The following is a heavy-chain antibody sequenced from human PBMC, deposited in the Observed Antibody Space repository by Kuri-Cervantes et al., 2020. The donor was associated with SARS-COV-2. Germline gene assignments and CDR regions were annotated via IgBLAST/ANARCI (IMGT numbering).Heavy chain of an antibody. CDR2: ISGSGGST. J-gene: IGHJ6*02. Sequence: GGSLRLSCAASGFTFSSYAMSWVRQAPGKGLDWVSAISGSGGSTYYADSVKGRFTISRDNSKNSLYLQMNSLRAEDTAVYYCARGERWLDKRMDVWGQGTKVTVSS. V-gene: IGHV3-23*01. D-gene: IGHD5-24*01. CDR1: GFTFSSYA. CDR3: ARGERWLDKRMDV.